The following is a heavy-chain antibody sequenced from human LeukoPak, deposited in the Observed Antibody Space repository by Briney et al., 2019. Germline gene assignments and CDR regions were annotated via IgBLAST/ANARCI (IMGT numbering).Heavy chain of an antibody. J-gene: IGHJ3*02. D-gene: IGHD2-21*02. CDR1: GFPFSSNY. CDR3: AKCGGNCYHGAFDI. Sequence: PGGSLSLSCAASGFPFSSNYMSWVRQAPGKGLEWVSVIYSGGSTYYADSVQGRFTISRDNSKNTLYLQMNSLRAEDTAVYYCAKCGGNCYHGAFDIWGQGTMVTVSS. CDR2: IYSGGST. V-gene: IGHV3-53*01.